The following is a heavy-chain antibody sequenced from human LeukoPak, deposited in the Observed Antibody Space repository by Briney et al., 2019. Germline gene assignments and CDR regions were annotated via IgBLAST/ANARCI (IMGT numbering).Heavy chain of an antibody. D-gene: IGHD3-3*01. CDR1: GYTFTSSA. V-gene: IGHV1-58*01. CDR2: IVVGSGNT. Sequence: SVKVSCKASGYTFTSSAVQWVRQARGQRLEWIGWIVVGSGNTNYAQKFQERVTITRDMSTSTAYMELSSLRSGDTAVYYCAAVPFFGFLEWLSPYYFDYWGQGTLVTVSS. J-gene: IGHJ4*02. CDR3: AAVPFFGFLEWLSPYYFDY.